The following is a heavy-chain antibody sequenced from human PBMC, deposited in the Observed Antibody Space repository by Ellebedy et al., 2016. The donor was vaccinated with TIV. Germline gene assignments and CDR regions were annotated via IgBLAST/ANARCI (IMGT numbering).Heavy chain of an antibody. D-gene: IGHD1-1*01. Sequence: MPSETLSLTCTVSGDSISPYYWNWIRQPPGKGLEWIGYIHYSRSANYNPSLKSRVTISVDTSKNQFSLNLSSVTAADTAVYYCARVLRAGRSGDYFDYWGQGALVTVSS. V-gene: IGHV4-59*12. J-gene: IGHJ4*02. CDR2: IHYSRSA. CDR1: GDSISPYY. CDR3: ARVLRAGRSGDYFDY.